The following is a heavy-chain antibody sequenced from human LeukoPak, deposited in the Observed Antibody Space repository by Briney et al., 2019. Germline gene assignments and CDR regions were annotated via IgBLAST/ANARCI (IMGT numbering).Heavy chain of an antibody. V-gene: IGHV3-43*02. D-gene: IGHD4-11*01. J-gene: IGHJ6*03. Sequence: GGSLRLSCAASGFTFDDDAMHWVRQAPGKGLEWVSLISGDGGSTYYADSVKGRFTISRNNSKNSLYLQMNSLRTEDTALYYCAKDGGSNYEYNYYYMDVWGKGTTVTVSS. CDR1: GFTFDDDA. CDR2: ISGDGGST. CDR3: AKDGGSNYEYNYYYMDV.